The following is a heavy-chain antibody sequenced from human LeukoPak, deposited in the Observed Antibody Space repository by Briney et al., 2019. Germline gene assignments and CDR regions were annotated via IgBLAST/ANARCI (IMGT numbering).Heavy chain of an antibody. D-gene: IGHD1-26*01. CDR1: GFTFSSYE. V-gene: IGHV3-48*03. CDR3: ARVAWDAFDI. J-gene: IGHJ3*02. CDR2: ISSSGSTI. Sequence: GGPLRLSCAASGFTFSSYEMKWVRQAPGKGLEWVSYISSSGSTIYYADSVRGRFTISRDNAKNSLYLQMNSLRGEDTAVYYCARVAWDAFDIWGQGTMVTVSS.